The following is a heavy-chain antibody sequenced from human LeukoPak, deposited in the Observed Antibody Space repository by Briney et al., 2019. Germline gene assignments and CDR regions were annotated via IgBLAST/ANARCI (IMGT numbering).Heavy chain of an antibody. V-gene: IGHV1-3*01. J-gene: IGHJ5*02. CDR1: GYTFTSYA. CDR3: ASNGEDIEEGIDP. D-gene: IGHD5-12*01. Sequence: ASVKVSCKASGYTFTSYAMHWVRQAPGQRLEWMGWINAGNGNTKYSQKFQGRVTITRDTSTSTAYMELRSLRSDDTAVYYCASNGEDIEEGIDPWGQGTLVTVSS. CDR2: INAGNGNT.